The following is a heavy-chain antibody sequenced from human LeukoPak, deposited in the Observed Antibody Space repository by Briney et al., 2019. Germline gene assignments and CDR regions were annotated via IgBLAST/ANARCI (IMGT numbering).Heavy chain of an antibody. CDR1: GGSISSYY. D-gene: IGHD3-3*01. CDR3: ARALYDFWSGYYGAWFDP. Sequence: PSETLSLTCTVSGGSISSYYWSWIRQPPGKGLEWIGYIYYSGSTNYNPSLKGRVTISVDTSKNQFSLKLSSVTAADTAVYYCARALYDFWSGYYGAWFDPWGQGTPVTVSS. V-gene: IGHV4-59*01. J-gene: IGHJ5*02. CDR2: IYYSGST.